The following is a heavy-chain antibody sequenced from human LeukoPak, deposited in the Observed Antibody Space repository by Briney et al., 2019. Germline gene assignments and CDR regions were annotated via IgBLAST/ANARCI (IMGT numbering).Heavy chain of an antibody. CDR1: GYTFTFYD. Sequence: ASVKVSCKASGYTFTFYDIQWVRQAAGQGLEWMGWMNPHSGNTGYAQKFLGRITLTRNTSTSMAYMERTSLKSEDTAVYYCSPGRRNVFDIWGQGTTVTVS. V-gene: IGHV1-8*03. CDR3: SPGRRNVFDI. CDR2: MNPHSGNT. J-gene: IGHJ3*02.